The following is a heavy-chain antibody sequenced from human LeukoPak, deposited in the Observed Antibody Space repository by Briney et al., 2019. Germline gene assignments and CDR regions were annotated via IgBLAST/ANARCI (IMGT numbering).Heavy chain of an antibody. CDR3: AKDQLATIRGYFDY. Sequence: GGSLRLSCAASGSTFTSYAMSWVRQAQGKGLEWVSAISGGGDFTYYADSVKGRFTISRDNSKNTLYLQMNSLRAEDTAVYYCAKDQLATIRGYFDYWGQGTLVTVSS. V-gene: IGHV3-23*01. CDR2: ISGGGDFT. CDR1: GSTFTSYA. D-gene: IGHD5-24*01. J-gene: IGHJ4*02.